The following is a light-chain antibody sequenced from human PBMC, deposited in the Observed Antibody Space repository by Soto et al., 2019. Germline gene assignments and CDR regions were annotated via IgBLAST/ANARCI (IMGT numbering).Light chain of an antibody. J-gene: IGKJ3*01. Sequence: EIVLTQSPGTLSLSPGERATLSCRASQIISINYLAWYQQKPGQAPRLLMYGASARATGIPDRFSGSGSGTDFTLTISRLEPEDFAVYYCQHSGSSLGAFGPGTKVDIK. V-gene: IGKV3-20*01. CDR1: QIISINY. CDR3: QHSGSSLGA. CDR2: GAS.